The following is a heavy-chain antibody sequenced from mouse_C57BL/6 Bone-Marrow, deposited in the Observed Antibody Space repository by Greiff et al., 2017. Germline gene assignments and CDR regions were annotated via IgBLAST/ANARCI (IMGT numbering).Heavy chain of an antibody. CDR2: IDPENGVT. V-gene: IGHV14-4*01. CDR1: GFNIKDDY. Sequence: EVQLQQSGAELVRPGASVKLSCTASGFNIKDDYMHWVKQRPEQGLEWIGWIDPENGVTDYASKFQGKATITSDTASNTAYLQRSSLTSKDTAVSFCTRYCDVCCTGTTVTVSS. CDR3: TRYCDV. J-gene: IGHJ1*03.